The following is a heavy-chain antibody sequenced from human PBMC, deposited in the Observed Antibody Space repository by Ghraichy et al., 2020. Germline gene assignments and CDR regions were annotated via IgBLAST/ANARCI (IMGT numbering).Heavy chain of an antibody. V-gene: IGHV1-69*13. CDR3: ASPRGGGNSGLDY. CDR2: IIPISGTP. J-gene: IGHJ4*02. Sequence: SVKVSCTASGDTFRRFAISWVRQAPGQGFEWLGGIIPISGTPTYAQKFQGRVTISADESGTTVYMELSGLGSDDTAFYYCASPRGGGNSGLDYWGQGTLLTVFS. CDR1: GDTFRRFA. D-gene: IGHD4-23*01.